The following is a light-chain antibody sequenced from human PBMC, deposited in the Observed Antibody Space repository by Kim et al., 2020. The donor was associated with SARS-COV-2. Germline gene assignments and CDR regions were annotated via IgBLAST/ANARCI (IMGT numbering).Light chain of an antibody. CDR1: SSNLERFL. Sequence: GQRVTISCSGSSSNLERFLDNWYQHLPGAAPRLLINSDDQRPSGVPDRFSGSKSGASASLAISGLRSEDEGDYYCAAWDDGLNGFVFGTGTKVTVL. CDR2: SDD. J-gene: IGLJ1*01. CDR3: AAWDDGLNGFV. V-gene: IGLV1-44*01.